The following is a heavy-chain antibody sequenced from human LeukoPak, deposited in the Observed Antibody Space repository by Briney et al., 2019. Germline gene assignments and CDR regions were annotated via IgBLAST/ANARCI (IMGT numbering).Heavy chain of an antibody. CDR2: ISSSSSDI. V-gene: IGHV3-21*04. CDR3: AKDSGIAVAGPVRY. D-gene: IGHD6-19*01. Sequence: GGSLRLSCADSGFTFSSYSMNWVRQAPGKGLEWVSSISSSSSDIYYADSVKGRFTISRDNSKNTLYLLMNRLRAEDTAVYYCAKDSGIAVAGPVRYWGQGTLVTVSS. J-gene: IGHJ4*02. CDR1: GFTFSSYS.